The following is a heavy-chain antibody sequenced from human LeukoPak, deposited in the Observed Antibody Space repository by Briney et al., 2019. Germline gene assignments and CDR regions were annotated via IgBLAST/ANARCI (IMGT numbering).Heavy chain of an antibody. J-gene: IGHJ4*02. D-gene: IGHD3-10*01. V-gene: IGHV4-59*08. CDR2: IYYRGST. CDR1: AGSISSYY. CDR3: ARHGLPPLWFGELLLTSYFDY. Sequence: SETLSLTCTVSAGSISSYYGSWVRQPPGKGLEWLGYIYYRGSTNSNPSLKSRVTISVDTSKNQFSLKLSSVTAANTAVYYCARHGLPPLWFGELLLTSYFDYWGQGTLVTVSS.